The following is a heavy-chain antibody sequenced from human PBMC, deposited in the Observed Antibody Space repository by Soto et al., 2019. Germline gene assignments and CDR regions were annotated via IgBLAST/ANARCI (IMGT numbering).Heavy chain of an antibody. D-gene: IGHD3-3*01. Sequence: GGSLRLSCAASGFTFSSYGMHWVRQAPGKGLEWVAVIWYDGSNKYYADSVKGRFTISRDNSKNTLYLQMNSLRAEDMAVYYCARDPTWSGYSTFDYWGQGTLVTVSS. CDR2: IWYDGSNK. CDR1: GFTFSSYG. V-gene: IGHV3-33*01. CDR3: ARDPTWSGYSTFDY. J-gene: IGHJ4*02.